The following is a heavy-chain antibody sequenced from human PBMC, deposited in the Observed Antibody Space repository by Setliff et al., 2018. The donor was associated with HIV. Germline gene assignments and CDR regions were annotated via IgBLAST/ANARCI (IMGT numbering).Heavy chain of an antibody. D-gene: IGHD2-15*01. V-gene: IGHV3-21*01. CDR1: GFTFSSYS. Sequence: GGSLRLSCAASGFTFSSYSMNWVRQAPGKGLEWVSSISSTSYYIYYADSVKGRFTISRDNAKTSLYLQMDSLRAEDTAVYYCVRQPCSGGSCYSRDFDYWGQGTLVTVSS. CDR2: ISSTSYYI. CDR3: VRQPCSGGSCYSRDFDY. J-gene: IGHJ4*02.